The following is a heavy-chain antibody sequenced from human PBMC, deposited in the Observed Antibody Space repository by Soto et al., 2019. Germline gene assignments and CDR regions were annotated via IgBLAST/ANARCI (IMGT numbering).Heavy chain of an antibody. CDR3: VKGLGYSDYEIDY. Sequence: GGSLRLSCSAAGFSFSSFGMHWVRQAPGKRLEYVSAISSNGGSTFYADSVKGRFTVSRDNSNNTLYLQMSSLRDEDTAVYYCVKGLGYSDYEIDYWGQGXLVTVYS. CDR1: GFSFSSFG. D-gene: IGHD5-12*01. V-gene: IGHV3-64D*06. J-gene: IGHJ4*02. CDR2: ISSNGGST.